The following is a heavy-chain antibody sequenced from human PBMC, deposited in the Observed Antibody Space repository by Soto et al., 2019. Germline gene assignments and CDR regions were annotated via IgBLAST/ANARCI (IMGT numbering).Heavy chain of an antibody. D-gene: IGHD3-10*01. CDR1: GGSISSGGYY. Sequence: SETLSLTCTVSGGSISSGGYYWSWIRQHPGKGLEWIGYIYYSGSTYYNPSLKSRVTISVDTSKNQFSLKLSSVTAADTAVHYCARDRFGELSDFYYYYGMDVWGQGTTVTVSS. CDR2: IYYSGST. CDR3: ARDRFGELSDFYYYYGMDV. V-gene: IGHV4-31*03. J-gene: IGHJ6*02.